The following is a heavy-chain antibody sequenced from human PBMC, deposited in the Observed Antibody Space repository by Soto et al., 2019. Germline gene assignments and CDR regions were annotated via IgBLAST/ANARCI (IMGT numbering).Heavy chain of an antibody. J-gene: IGHJ4*02. Sequence: GGSLRLSCAASGFTFSSYGMHWVRQAPGKGLEWVAVISYDGSNKYYADSVKGRFTISRDNSKNTLYLQMNSLRAEDTAVYYCVKDRTYVRGYFDYWGQGTLVTVSS. V-gene: IGHV3-30*18. D-gene: IGHD3-16*01. CDR2: ISYDGSNK. CDR1: GFTFSSYG. CDR3: VKDRTYVRGYFDY.